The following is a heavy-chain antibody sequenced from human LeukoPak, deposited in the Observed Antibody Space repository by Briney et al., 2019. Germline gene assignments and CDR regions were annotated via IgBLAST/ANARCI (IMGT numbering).Heavy chain of an antibody. Sequence: SETLSPTCTVSGGSISGHYWSWIRQPPGKGLEWIGYRHYSGKTYYSSSLRSRVTISVDTSKNHFSLKLTSMIAADTAVYYCVRLLDNDSSGDPDTFDMWGQGTMVTVSS. CDR3: VRLLDNDSSGDPDTFDM. CDR1: GGSISGHY. D-gene: IGHD3-22*01. CDR2: RHYSGKT. J-gene: IGHJ3*02. V-gene: IGHV4-59*11.